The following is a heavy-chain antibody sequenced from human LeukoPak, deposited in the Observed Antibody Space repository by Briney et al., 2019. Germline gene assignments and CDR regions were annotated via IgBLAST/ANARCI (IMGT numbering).Heavy chain of an antibody. J-gene: IGHJ4*02. CDR2: IKQDGSEK. Sequence: GGSLRLSCAASGFTFSSYWMSWVRQAPGKGLEWVASIKQDGSEKYYVDSVKGRFTISRDNAKNSLYLQMNSLRAEDTAVYYCARANSSGWYVDWGQGTLVTVSS. V-gene: IGHV3-7*01. CDR1: GFTFSSYW. D-gene: IGHD6-19*01. CDR3: ARANSSGWYVD.